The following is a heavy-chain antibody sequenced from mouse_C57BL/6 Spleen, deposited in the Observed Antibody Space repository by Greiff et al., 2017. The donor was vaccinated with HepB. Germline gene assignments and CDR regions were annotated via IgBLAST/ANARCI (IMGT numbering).Heavy chain of an antibody. CDR3: ARSDYSNYVWYFDV. V-gene: IGHV1-50*01. D-gene: IGHD2-5*01. CDR1: GYTFTSYW. J-gene: IGHJ1*03. Sequence: VKLQQPGAELVKPGASVKLSCKASGYTFTSYWMQWVKQRPGQGLEWIGEIDPSDSYTNYNQKFKGKATLTVDTSSSTADMQLSSLTSEDSAVYYCARSDYSNYVWYFDVWGTGTTVTVSS. CDR2: IDPSDSYT.